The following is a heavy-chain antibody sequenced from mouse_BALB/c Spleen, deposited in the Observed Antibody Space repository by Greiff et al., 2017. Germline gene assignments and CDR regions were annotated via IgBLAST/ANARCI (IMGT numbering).Heavy chain of an antibody. V-gene: IGHV2-9*02. CDR2: IWAGGST. CDR3: ARGDDYDEGGLAY. CDR1: GFSLTSYG. D-gene: IGHD2-4*01. J-gene: IGHJ3*01. Sequence: VQRVESGPGLVAPSQSLSITCTVSGFSLTSYGVHWVRQPPGKGLEWLGVIWAGGSTNYNSALMSRLSISKDNSKSQVFLKMNSLQTDDTAMYYCARGDDYDEGGLAYWGQGTLVTVSA.